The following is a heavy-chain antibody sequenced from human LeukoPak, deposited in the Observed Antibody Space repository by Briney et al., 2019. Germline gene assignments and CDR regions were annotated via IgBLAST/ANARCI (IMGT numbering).Heavy chain of an antibody. V-gene: IGHV3-48*03. D-gene: IGHD6-19*01. J-gene: IGHJ4*02. CDR3: ARGASRRSIAVLDY. CDR2: ISSSGTTI. Sequence: PGGSLRLSCAASGFTFSSYEMNCVRQAPGKGLEWVSYISSSGTTIYYADSVKGRFTISRDNAKNSLSLQMNSLRAEDTAVYYCARGASRRSIAVLDYWGQGTLVTVSS. CDR1: GFTFSSYE.